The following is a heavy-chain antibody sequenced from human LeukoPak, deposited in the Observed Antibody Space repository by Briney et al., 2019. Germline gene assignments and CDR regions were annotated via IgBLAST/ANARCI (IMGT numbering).Heavy chain of an antibody. CDR1: GYTFTGYY. Sequence: ASVKVSCKASGYTFTGYYMHWVRQAPGQGLEWVGWINPNSGGTNYAQKFQGRVTMTRDTSISTAYMELSRLRSDDTAVYYCARGDCSSTSCYIINWFDPWGQGTLVTVSS. J-gene: IGHJ5*02. D-gene: IGHD2-2*01. V-gene: IGHV1-2*02. CDR3: ARGDCSSTSCYIINWFDP. CDR2: INPNSGGT.